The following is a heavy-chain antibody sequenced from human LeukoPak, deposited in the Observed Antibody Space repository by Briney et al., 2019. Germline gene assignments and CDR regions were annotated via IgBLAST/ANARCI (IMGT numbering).Heavy chain of an antibody. D-gene: IGHD2-15*01. CDR1: GYTYTAYS. Sequence: GSVKVSCKASGYTYTAYSMHWVRQAPGQGLEWMGWIHPNSGGTDCAQRFQGRVTMTRHTFITMLYMEMSSVTPDDTAVYYCARAGYCSDGKCYTFDYWGRGTLVSVSS. CDR2: IHPNSGGT. CDR3: ARAGYCSDGKCYTFDY. V-gene: IGHV1-2*02. J-gene: IGHJ4*02.